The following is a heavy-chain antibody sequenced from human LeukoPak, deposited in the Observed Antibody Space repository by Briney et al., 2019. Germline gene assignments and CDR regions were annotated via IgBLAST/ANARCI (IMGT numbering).Heavy chain of an antibody. D-gene: IGHD3-9*01. CDR2: IYYSGST. CDR3: ARLEVDDILTGYYPAYYFDY. Sequence: SETLSLTCTVSGGSISSSSYYWGLIRQPPGKGLEWIGSIYYSGSTYYNPSLKSRVTISVDTSKNQFSLKLSSVTAADTAVYYCARLEVDDILTGYYPAYYFDYWGQGTLVTVSS. J-gene: IGHJ4*02. CDR1: GGSISSSSYY. V-gene: IGHV4-39*01.